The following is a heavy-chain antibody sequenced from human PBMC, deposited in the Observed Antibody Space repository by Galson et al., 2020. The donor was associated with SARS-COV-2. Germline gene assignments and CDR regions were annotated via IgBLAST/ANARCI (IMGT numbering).Heavy chain of an antibody. CDR3: ARASVVVAAIGYYYYYGMDV. J-gene: IGHJ6*02. D-gene: IGHD2-21*02. CDR1: GGSFSGYY. Sequence: SETLSLTCAVYGGSFSGYYWSWIRQPPGKGLEWIGEINHSGSTNYNPSLKSRVTISVDTSKNQFSLKLSSVTAADTAVYYCARASVVVAAIGYYYYYGMDVWGQGTTVTVSS. V-gene: IGHV4-34*01. CDR2: INHSGST.